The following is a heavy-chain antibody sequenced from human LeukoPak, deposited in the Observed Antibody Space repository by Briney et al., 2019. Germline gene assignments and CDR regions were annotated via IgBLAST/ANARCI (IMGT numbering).Heavy chain of an antibody. CDR3: ARAHGFYYYYYMDV. Sequence: PSETLSLTCAAYGGSFSGYYWSWIRQPPGKGLEWIGEINHSESTNYNPSLKSRVTISVDTSKNQFSLKLSSVTAADTAVYYCARAHGFYYYYYMDVWGKGTTVTVSS. CDR1: GGSFSGYY. CDR2: INHSEST. J-gene: IGHJ6*03. V-gene: IGHV4-34*01.